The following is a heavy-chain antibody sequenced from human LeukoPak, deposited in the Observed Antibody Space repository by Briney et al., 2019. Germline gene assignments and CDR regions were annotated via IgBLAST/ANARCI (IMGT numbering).Heavy chain of an antibody. Sequence: SVKVSCKASGGTFSSCAISWVRQAPGQGLEWMGRIIPIFGTANYAQKFQGRVTITTDESTSTAYMELSSLRSEDTAVYYCARGVGVHYYDSSGYSMGYWGQGTLVTVSS. CDR1: GGTFSSCA. J-gene: IGHJ4*02. V-gene: IGHV1-69*05. CDR2: IIPIFGTA. CDR3: ARGVGVHYYDSSGYSMGY. D-gene: IGHD3-22*01.